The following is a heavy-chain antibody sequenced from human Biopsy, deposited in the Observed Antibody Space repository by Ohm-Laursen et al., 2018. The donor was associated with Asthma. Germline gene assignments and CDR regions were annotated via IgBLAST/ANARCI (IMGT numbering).Heavy chain of an antibody. CDR2: IYYSGST. D-gene: IGHD3-22*01. V-gene: IGHV4-31*03. J-gene: IGHJ4*02. Sequence: SETLSLTCTVSGGSFSSSSYYWAWIRQHPGKGLEWIGIIYYSGSTYYNPSLKSRVSISIDTSKNQFSLKLSSVTAADTAVYYCARAQDYYDSRGYYRSFDYWGQGTLVTVSS. CDR3: ARAQDYYDSRGYYRSFDY. CDR1: GGSFSSSSYY.